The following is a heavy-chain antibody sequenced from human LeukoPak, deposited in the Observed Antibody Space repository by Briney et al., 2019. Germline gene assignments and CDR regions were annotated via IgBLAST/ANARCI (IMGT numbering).Heavy chain of an antibody. J-gene: IGHJ4*02. V-gene: IGHV3-30*18. D-gene: IGHD6-19*01. CDR2: ISYDGSNK. CDR1: GFTFSSYG. Sequence: GGSLRLSCAASGFTFSSYGMSWVRQAPGKGLEWVAVISYDGSNKYYADSVKGRFTISRDNSKNTLYLQMNSLRAEDTAVYYCAKEFLSEAVAYFDYWGQGTLVTVSS. CDR3: AKEFLSEAVAYFDY.